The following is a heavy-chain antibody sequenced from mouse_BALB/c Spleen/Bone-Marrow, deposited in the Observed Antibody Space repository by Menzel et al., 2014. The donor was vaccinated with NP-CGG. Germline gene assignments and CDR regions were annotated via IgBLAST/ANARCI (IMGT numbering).Heavy chain of an antibody. V-gene: IGHV5-6-3*01. CDR2: INVNGDTT. Sequence: EVKLMESGGGLVQPGGSLKLSCAASGFTFSSYGMSWVRQTPDKRLEMIATINVNGDTTYHPDSVKGRFTISRDNVKNTLYLQMSSLKSEDTAMYYCARGYDYSSWFAYWGQGTLVPVSA. CDR3: ARGYDYSSWFAY. J-gene: IGHJ3*01. CDR1: GFTFSSYG. D-gene: IGHD2-4*01.